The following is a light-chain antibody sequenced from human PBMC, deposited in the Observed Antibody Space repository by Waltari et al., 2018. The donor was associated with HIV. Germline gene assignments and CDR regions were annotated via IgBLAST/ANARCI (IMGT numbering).Light chain of an antibody. CDR1: QGISTW. V-gene: IGKV1D-12*01. CDR2: GAS. J-gene: IGKJ5*01. CDR3: QQTNSFPLT. Sequence: DIQMTQSPSSVSASVGDRVTITCRASQGISTWLAWYQQTPGKAPKLLVSGASILQRGIPSRFSGRGSGTDFTLTISSLQPEDFGTYYCQQTNSFPLTFGQGTRLENK.